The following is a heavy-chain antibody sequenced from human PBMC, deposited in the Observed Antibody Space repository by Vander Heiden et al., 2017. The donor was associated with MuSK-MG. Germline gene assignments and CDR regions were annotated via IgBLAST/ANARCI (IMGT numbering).Heavy chain of an antibody. J-gene: IGHJ6*03. CDR3: ARAPIAAAGTSPYYYYYYMDV. CDR1: GDSVSSNSAA. Sequence: QVQLQQSGPGLVKPSQTLSLTCAISGDSVSSNSAAWNWIRQSPSRGLEWLGRTYYRSKWYNDYAVSVKSRITINPDTSKNQFSLQLNSVTPEDTAVYYCARAPIAAAGTSPYYYYYYMDVWGKGTTVTVSS. D-gene: IGHD6-13*01. V-gene: IGHV6-1*01. CDR2: TYYRSKWYN.